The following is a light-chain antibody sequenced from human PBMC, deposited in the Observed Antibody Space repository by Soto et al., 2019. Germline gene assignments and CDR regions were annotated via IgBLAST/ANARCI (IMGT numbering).Light chain of an antibody. CDR2: GSN. Sequence: QSVLTQPASVSGSPGQSITISCTGTSSDIGTYNYVSWYQHHPGKAPKLVIHGSNNRPSGVPDRFSGSKSGTSASLAITGLQAEDEGVYFCQSYDISLTASLFGGGTKLTVL. CDR3: QSYDISLTASL. V-gene: IGLV2-14*03. J-gene: IGLJ2*01. CDR1: SSDIGTYNY.